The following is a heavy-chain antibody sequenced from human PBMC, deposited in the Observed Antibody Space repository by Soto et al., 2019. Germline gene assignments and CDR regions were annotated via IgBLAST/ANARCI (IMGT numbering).Heavy chain of an antibody. CDR3: AKDRELGRVAESFDY. V-gene: IGHV3-23*01. CDR2: ISGSGGST. CDR1: GFTFSSYA. J-gene: IGHJ4*02. D-gene: IGHD7-27*01. Sequence: GGSLRLSCAASGFTFSSYAISWVRQAPGKGLEWVSAISGSGGSTYYADSLKGRFTISRDNSMNTLYLQMDSLRAEDTAVYYCAKDRELGRVAESFDYWGQGTLVTVSS.